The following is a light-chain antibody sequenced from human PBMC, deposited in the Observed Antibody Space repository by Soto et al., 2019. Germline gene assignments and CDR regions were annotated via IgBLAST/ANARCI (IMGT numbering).Light chain of an antibody. CDR2: DVS. CDR3: SSFTGTSYV. Sequence: SALTQAGYVSRSRGQSSPIICTGASSDVGGNNYVSWYQQYPGKAPKLMVCDVSNRPSGVSNRFSGSKSGNTASLTISGLQAEDEADYYCSSFTGTSYVFGTGTKVTVL. CDR1: SSDVGGNNY. J-gene: IGLJ1*01. V-gene: IGLV2-14*01.